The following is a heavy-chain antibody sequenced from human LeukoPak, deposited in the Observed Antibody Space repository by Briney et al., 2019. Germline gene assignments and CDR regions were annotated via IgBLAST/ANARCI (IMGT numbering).Heavy chain of an antibody. CDR3: AKIARTTGGFDY. CDR1: GFTFSTYA. CDR2: ISGTGGST. V-gene: IGHV3-23*01. D-gene: IGHD1-1*01. J-gene: IGHJ4*02. Sequence: GGPLRLSCAASGFTFSTYAMTWVRQAPGKGLEWVSLISGTGGSTYYADSVKGRFTISRDNSKNTLYLQMNSLRAEDTAVYYCAKIARTTGGFDYWGQGTLVTVSS.